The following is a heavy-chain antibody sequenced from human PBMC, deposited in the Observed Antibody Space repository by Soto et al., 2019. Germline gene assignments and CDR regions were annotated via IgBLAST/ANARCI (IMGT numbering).Heavy chain of an antibody. CDR1: GFTFSSYL. Sequence: PGGSLRLSCAASGFTFSSYLMHGVRQAPGKRLVWVSRINSDGSSTSYADSVKGRFTIPRENAKNTLYLQMNSLRAEDTDVYYCERDLRYYYDSSGYGIGPNWFDPWGQGTLVTVSS. V-gene: IGHV3-74*01. CDR3: ERDLRYYYDSSGYGIGPNWFDP. J-gene: IGHJ5*02. CDR2: INSDGSST. D-gene: IGHD3-22*01.